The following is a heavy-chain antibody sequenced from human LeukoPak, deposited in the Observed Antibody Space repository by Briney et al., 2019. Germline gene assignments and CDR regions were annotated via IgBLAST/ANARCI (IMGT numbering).Heavy chain of an antibody. CDR1: GFTFSSYG. V-gene: IGHV3-30*18. CDR3: AKDYYDSSVLVRTDYYYYGMDV. CDR2: ISYDGSNK. D-gene: IGHD3-22*01. Sequence: GGSLRLSCAASGFTFSSYGMHWVRQAPGKGLEWVAVISYDGSNKYYADSVKGRFTISRDKSKNTLYLQMNSLRAEDTAVYYCAKDYYDSSVLVRTDYYYYGMDVWGQGTTVTVSS. J-gene: IGHJ6*02.